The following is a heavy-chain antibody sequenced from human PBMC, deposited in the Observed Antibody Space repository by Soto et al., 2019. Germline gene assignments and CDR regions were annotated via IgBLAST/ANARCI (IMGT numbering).Heavy chain of an antibody. D-gene: IGHD2-2*02. CDR2: FDPEDGET. V-gene: IGHV1-24*01. CDR1: GCTLTELS. CDR3: ATFEPIGRKASTYIPDY. J-gene: IGHJ4*02. Sequence: AAVKVSCKVCGCTLTELSMHWVRQAPGKGLEWMGGFDPEDGETIYAQKFQGRVTMTEDTSTDTAYMELSSLRSEDTAVYYCATFEPIGRKASTYIPDYWGQGTLVTVSS.